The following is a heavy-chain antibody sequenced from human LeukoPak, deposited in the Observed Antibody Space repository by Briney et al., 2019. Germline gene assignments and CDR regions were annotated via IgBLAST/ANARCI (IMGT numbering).Heavy chain of an antibody. CDR3: AKDGTLWFGELLSNYYYYGMDV. J-gene: IGHJ6*04. CDR1: GFTFSSYE. D-gene: IGHD3-10*01. CDR2: ISGSGGST. Sequence: GGSLRLSCAASGFTFSSYEMNWVRQAPGKGLEWVSAISGSGGSTYYADSVKGRFTISRDNSKNTLYLQMNSLRAEDTAVYYCAKDGTLWFGELLSNYYYYGMDVWGKGTTVTVSS. V-gene: IGHV3-23*01.